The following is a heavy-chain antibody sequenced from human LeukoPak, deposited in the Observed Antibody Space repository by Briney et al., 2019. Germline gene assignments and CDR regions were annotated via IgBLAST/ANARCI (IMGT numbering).Heavy chain of an antibody. CDR3: ARELRYYYPNFDY. D-gene: IGHD3-9*01. CDR2: INPNSGGT. J-gene: IGHJ4*02. V-gene: IGHV1-2*02. CDR1: GYTFTGYY. Sequence: VASVKVSCKASGYTFTGYYMHWVRQAPGQGLEWMGWINPNSGGTNYAQKFQGRVTMTRDTSISTAYMELSRLRSDDTAVYYCARELRYYYPNFDYWGQGTLVTVSS.